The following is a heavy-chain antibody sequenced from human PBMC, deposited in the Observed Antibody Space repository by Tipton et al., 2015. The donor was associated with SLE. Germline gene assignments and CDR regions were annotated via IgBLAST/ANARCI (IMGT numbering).Heavy chain of an antibody. Sequence: TLSLTCTVSGASISDTTYFWGWIRQPPGEGLQWIGSIYYGGSTFYYPSLKSRVTMSVDTSKKQFSLKLSPVTAADTAVYYCARNSRYSSLYWGPGTLVTVSS. CDR3: ARNSRYSSLY. CDR2: IYYGGST. CDR1: GASISDTTYF. D-gene: IGHD5-18*01. V-gene: IGHV4-39*07. J-gene: IGHJ4*02.